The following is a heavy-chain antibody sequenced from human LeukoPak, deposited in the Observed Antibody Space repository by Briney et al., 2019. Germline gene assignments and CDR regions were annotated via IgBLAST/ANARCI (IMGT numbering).Heavy chain of an antibody. D-gene: IGHD1-1*01. V-gene: IGHV4-59*01. CDR1: GASISSYY. J-gene: IGHJ3*02. CDR3: ARDRGSYYDFDI. Sequence: SETLSLTCTVSGASISSYYWSWIRQPPGKGLEWIGHIYYSGSTNYNPSLKSRVTISVDTSKNQFPLKLSSMTAADTAMYYCARDRGSYYDFDIWGQGTMVTVSS. CDR2: IYYSGST.